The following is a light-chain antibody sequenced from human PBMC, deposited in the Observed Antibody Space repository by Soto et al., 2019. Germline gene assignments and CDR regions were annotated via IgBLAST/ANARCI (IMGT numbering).Light chain of an antibody. CDR1: QSIRDY. Sequence: DIPMTQSPSSLSASVGDRVAITCRSSQSIRDYLNWYQQKPGKALKLVIYGASNLQSGVPPRFSGSRSGSEFTLTISGLQPDDFAIYFCQQSYSLPLTFGPGTKVDV. CDR3: QQSYSLPLT. CDR2: GAS. J-gene: IGKJ3*01. V-gene: IGKV1-39*01.